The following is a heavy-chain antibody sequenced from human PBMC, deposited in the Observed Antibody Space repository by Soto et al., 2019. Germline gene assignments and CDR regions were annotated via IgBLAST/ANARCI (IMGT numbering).Heavy chain of an antibody. CDR3: AKDAAYCRGGSCGRALYYFDY. CDR1: GFTFSSYA. D-gene: IGHD2-15*01. CDR2: ISGSGGST. V-gene: IGHV3-23*01. Sequence: PGGSLRLSCAASGFTFSSYAMSWVRQAPGKGLEWVSAISGSGGSTYYADSVKGRFTISRDNSKNTLYLQMNSLRAEDTAVYYCAKDAAYCRGGSCGRALYYFDYWGQGTLVTVAS. J-gene: IGHJ4*02.